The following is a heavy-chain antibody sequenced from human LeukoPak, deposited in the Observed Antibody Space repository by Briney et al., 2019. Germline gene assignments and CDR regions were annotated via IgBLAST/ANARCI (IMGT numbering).Heavy chain of an antibody. V-gene: IGHV1-2*04. D-gene: IGHD3-3*01. Sequence: ASVKVSCKASGYTFIDYYVHWVRQAPGQGLEWMGWINPNSGGTNYAQKFQGWVTMTRDTSISTAYMELSRLKFDDTAAYYCARTAQFGVVEDAFDIWGQGTMVTVSS. CDR3: ARTAQFGVVEDAFDI. CDR2: INPNSGGT. CDR1: GYTFIDYY. J-gene: IGHJ3*02.